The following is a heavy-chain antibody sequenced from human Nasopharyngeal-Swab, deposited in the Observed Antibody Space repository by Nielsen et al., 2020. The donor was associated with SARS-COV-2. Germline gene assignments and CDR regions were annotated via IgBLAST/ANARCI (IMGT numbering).Heavy chain of an antibody. CDR2: IYYNGNT. Sequence: SETLSLTCTVSGDSIAYSTFYWGWIRQPPGKGLEWIGNIYYNGNTYQNPSLKSRLTISVDKSKNQFSLQLSSVTAADTAVYYCVRSSSWYYFDVWGQGTMVTVPS. V-gene: IGHV4-39*01. CDR3: VRSSSWYYFDV. CDR1: GDSIAYSTFY. D-gene: IGHD6-13*01. J-gene: IGHJ4*02.